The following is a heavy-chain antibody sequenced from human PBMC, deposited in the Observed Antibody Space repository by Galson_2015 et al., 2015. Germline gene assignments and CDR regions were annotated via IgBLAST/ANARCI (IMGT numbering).Heavy chain of an antibody. J-gene: IGHJ4*02. V-gene: IGHV3-74*01. CDR1: GFTFSEYR. Sequence: SLRLSCAASGFTFSEYRMDWVRRAPGKGPVWVSRIDSDGSSTSYADSVKGRFTVSRDNAKNTVFLQMNSLGVEDTAVYYCARHLPGSFDYWGQGTLVTVSS. D-gene: IGHD3-10*01. CDR3: ARHLPGSFDY. CDR2: IDSDGSST.